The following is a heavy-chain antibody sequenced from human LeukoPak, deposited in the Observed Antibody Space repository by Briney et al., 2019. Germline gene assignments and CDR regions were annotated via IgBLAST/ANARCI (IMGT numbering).Heavy chain of an antibody. Sequence: SETLSLTCSVSGGFISNYYWSWIRQPPGKGLEWIGFIYSSGTTNYNPSLKSRVTISADTSKNQFSLKLSSITAADTAVYYCARDAKYYYGSRTYFFFEYWGQGTLLTVSS. D-gene: IGHD3-10*01. CDR3: ARDAKYYYGSRTYFFFEY. V-gene: IGHV4-59*12. CDR2: IYSSGTT. J-gene: IGHJ4*02. CDR1: GGFISNYY.